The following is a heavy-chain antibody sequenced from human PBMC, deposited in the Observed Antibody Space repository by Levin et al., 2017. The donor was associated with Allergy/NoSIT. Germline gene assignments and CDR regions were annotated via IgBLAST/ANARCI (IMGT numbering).Heavy chain of an antibody. CDR1: GGSFSGYY. CDR3: ARSPPVIAAGNWFDP. V-gene: IGHV4-34*01. J-gene: IGHJ5*02. D-gene: IGHD6-13*01. Sequence: SETLSLTCAVYGGSFSGYYWSWIRQPPGKGLEWIGEINHSGSTNYNPSLKSRVTISVDTSKNQFSLKLSSVTAADTAVYYCARSPPVIAAGNWFDPWGQGTLVTVSS. CDR2: INHSGST.